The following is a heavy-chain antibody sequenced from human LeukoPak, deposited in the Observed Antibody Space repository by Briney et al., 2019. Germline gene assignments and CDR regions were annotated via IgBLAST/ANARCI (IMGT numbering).Heavy chain of an antibody. D-gene: IGHD2-8*01. CDR1: EFNFRSYA. CDR3: AKDVIVLMVYATAFDY. CDR2: ISYDGSNK. V-gene: IGHV3-30*04. Sequence: GGSLRLSCAASEFNFRSYAMHWVRQAPGTGLEWVAVISYDGSNKYYADSVKGRFTISRDNSKNTLYLQMNSLRAEDTAVYYCAKDVIVLMVYATAFDYWGQGTLVTVSS. J-gene: IGHJ4*02.